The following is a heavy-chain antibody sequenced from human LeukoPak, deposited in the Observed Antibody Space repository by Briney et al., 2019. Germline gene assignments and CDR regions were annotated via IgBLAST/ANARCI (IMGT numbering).Heavy chain of an antibody. J-gene: IGHJ4*02. V-gene: IGHV6-1*01. D-gene: IGHD6-19*01. CDR3: ARDLANTGWYTFDY. CDR2: TYYRSKWYN. Sequence: SQTLSLTCDISGDSVSSINGAWNWIRQSPSRGLEWLGRTYYRSKWYNEYAESMKGRMTITPDTSNNRFSLQLNSVTPDDTAVYYCARDLANTGWYTFDYWGQGTLVPVSS. CDR1: GDSVSSINGA.